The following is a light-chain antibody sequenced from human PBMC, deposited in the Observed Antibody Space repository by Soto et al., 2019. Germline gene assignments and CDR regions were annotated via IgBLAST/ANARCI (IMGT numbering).Light chain of an antibody. CDR3: SSYTRGSTYV. Sequence: QSALTQPASVSASPGQSITISCTGTSSDVGGYNFVPWYQQHAGKVPKLILYDVSKRPSGVSNRFSGSKSGNTASLTISGLQAEDEADYYCSSYTRGSTYVFGTGTKVTVL. CDR2: DVS. J-gene: IGLJ1*01. CDR1: SSDVGGYNF. V-gene: IGLV2-14*03.